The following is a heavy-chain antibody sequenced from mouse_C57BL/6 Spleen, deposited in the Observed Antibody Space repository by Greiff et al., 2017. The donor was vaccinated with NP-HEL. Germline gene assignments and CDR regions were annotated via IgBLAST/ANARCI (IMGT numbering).Heavy chain of an antibody. CDR2: INPNNGGT. CDR3: ARGIAITTVVATDFDY. J-gene: IGHJ2*01. CDR1: GYTFTDYN. D-gene: IGHD1-1*01. V-gene: IGHV1-18*01. Sequence: EVQLQQSGPELVKPGASVKIPCKASGYTFTDYNMDWVKQSHGKSLEWIGDINPNNGGTIYNQKFKGKATLTVDKSSSTAYMELRSLTSEDTAAYYCARGIAITTVVATDFDYWGQGTTLTVSS.